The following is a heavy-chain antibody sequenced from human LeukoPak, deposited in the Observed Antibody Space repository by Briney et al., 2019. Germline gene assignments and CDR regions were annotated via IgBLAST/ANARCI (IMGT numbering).Heavy chain of an antibody. CDR2: ISGSGGST. J-gene: IGHJ5*02. D-gene: IGHD6-19*01. CDR3: ASSSSGWYVGWFDP. Sequence: GGSLRLSCAASGFTFSNYAMSWVRQAPGKGLEWVSAISGSGGSTYYADSVRGRFTISRGNSKNTLYLQMNSLRAEDTAVYYCASSSSGWYVGWFDPWGQGNLVTVSS. CDR1: GFTFSNYA. V-gene: IGHV3-23*01.